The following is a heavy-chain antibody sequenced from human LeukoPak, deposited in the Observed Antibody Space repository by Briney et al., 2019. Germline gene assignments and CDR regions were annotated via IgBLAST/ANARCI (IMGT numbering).Heavy chain of an antibody. CDR3: ATKQWLAPPPDS. Sequence: GGSLRLSCAASGFTFSKYWMLWVPQAPGKGLESVSRINTGGTVTTYADSVKGRFTVSRDNADNTMFLQMNSVRDEDTAVYYCATKQWLAPPPDSWGQGTPVTVSS. V-gene: IGHV3-74*01. D-gene: IGHD6-19*01. CDR2: INTGGTVT. J-gene: IGHJ4*02. CDR1: GFTFSKYW.